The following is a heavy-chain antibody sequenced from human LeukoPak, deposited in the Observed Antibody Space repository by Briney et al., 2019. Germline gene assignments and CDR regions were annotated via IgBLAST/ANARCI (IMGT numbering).Heavy chain of an antibody. D-gene: IGHD2-2*01. CDR3: ASIYCSSTSCYDWYFDL. CDR2: IIPIFGTA. Sequence: ASVKVSCKASGGTFSSYAISWVRQAPGQGLEWMGGIIPIFGTANYAQKFQGRVTITADKSTSTAYMELSSLRSEDTAVYYCASIYCSSTSCYDWYFDLWGRGTLVTVSS. V-gene: IGHV1-69*06. J-gene: IGHJ2*01. CDR1: GGTFSSYA.